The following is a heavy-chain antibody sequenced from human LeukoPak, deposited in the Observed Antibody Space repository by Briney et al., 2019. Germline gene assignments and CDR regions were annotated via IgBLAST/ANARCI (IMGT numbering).Heavy chain of an antibody. CDR1: GYTFTSYD. Sequence: ASVKVSCKASGYTFTSYDINWVRQATGQGLEWMGWMNPNSGNTGYAQKFQGRVTMTRNTSISTAYMELSSLRSEDTAVYYCARVLPCSSTSCYTGFRPRYNWLDPWGQGTLVTVSS. V-gene: IGHV1-8*01. CDR2: MNPNSGNT. J-gene: IGHJ5*02. D-gene: IGHD2-2*02. CDR3: ARVLPCSSTSCYTGFRPRYNWLDP.